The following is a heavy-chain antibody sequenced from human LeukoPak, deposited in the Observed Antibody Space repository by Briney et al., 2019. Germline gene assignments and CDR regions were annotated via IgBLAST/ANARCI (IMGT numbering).Heavy chain of an antibody. CDR2: ISAHNGNT. Sequence: ASVKVSCKASGYTFTSYGISWVRQAPGQGLEWMGWISAHNGNTNYAQKLQGRVTMTTDTSTSTAYMELRSLRSDDTAVYYCAKDTVYTGYHCYFDYWGQGALVTVSS. CDR1: GYTFTSYG. J-gene: IGHJ4*02. D-gene: IGHD1-1*01. CDR3: AKDTVYTGYHCYFDY. V-gene: IGHV1-18*01.